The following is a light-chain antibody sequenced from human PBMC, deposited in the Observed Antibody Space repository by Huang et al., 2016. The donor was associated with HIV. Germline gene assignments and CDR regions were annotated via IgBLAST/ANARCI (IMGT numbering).Light chain of an antibody. V-gene: IGKV2D-30*01. CDR1: ESLVYSDGNTD. CDR2: KVS. CDR3: MQGSHWPPT. Sequence: DVVMIQSPPSLPVTLGHPASIPCRSSESLVYSDGNTDLNGVRQKPGQSPRGLIFKVSIWDSGVPDRFSGSGSGTNFTRNSSRVEAEYVGIYYCMQGSHWPPTFGPGTKVDFQ. J-gene: IGKJ3*01.